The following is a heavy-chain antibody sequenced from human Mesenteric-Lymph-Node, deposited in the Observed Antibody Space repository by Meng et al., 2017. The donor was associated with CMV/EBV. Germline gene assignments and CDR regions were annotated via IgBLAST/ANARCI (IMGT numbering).Heavy chain of an antibody. CDR3: ARVSGRSCVGGSCYVVRMDV. D-gene: IGHD2-15*01. CDR1: GFTLSDYY. CDR2: ISSNRITE. Sequence: GESLKISCAASGFTLSDYYMSWIRQVPGKGLEWVSYISSNRITEYYADSVKGRFTISRDNAKNSLYLQMYSLRAEDTALYYCARVSGRSCVGGSCYVVRMDVWGQGTTVTVSS. V-gene: IGHV3-11*01. J-gene: IGHJ6*02.